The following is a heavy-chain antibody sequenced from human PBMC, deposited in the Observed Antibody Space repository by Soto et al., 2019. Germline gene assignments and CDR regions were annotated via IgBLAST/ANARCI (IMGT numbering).Heavy chain of an antibody. V-gene: IGHV3-23*01. CDR2: ISGSGRST. D-gene: IGHD2-21*02. CDR1: GFPFSSYV. J-gene: IGHJ4*02. CDR3: AKRLNTYYFDY. Sequence: GGSLSLSCAASGFPFSSYVMSWVRQAPGKGLEWVSAISGSGRSTFHADSVKGRFTISRDNSQNTLYLQMNSLRVEDTAVYYCAKRLNTYYFDYWGQGTQVTVSS.